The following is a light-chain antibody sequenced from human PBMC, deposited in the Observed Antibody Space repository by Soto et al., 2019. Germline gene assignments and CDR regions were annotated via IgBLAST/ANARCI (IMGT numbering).Light chain of an antibody. V-gene: IGLV1-47*02. CDR2: TND. J-gene: IGLJ2*01. CDR3: AAWDDSLSGVV. Sequence: QPVLTQPPSASATPGQRVTISCSGSTSNIGVNFVYWYQQLPGTAPKLLIYTNDQRPSGVPDRFSGSKSGTSASLAISGLRSEDEADYYCAAWDDSLSGVVFGGGTKLTVL. CDR1: TSNIGVNF.